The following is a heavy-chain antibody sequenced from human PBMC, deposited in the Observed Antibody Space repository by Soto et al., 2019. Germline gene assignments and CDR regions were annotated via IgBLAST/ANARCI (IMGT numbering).Heavy chain of an antibody. J-gene: IGHJ6*02. D-gene: IGHD6-19*01. CDR3: AREGSAPYYYYGMDV. CDR2: INGYNGNT. CDR1: GYTFTTYG. Sequence: QVQLEQSGAEVKKPGDSMKVSCKASGYTFTTYGICWVRQAPGQGLEWMGWINGYNGNTDYPQKLQGRVTMTTDTSTSTAYMELRSLRSDDTAVYYCAREGSAPYYYYGMDVWGQGTTVTVSS. V-gene: IGHV1-18*01.